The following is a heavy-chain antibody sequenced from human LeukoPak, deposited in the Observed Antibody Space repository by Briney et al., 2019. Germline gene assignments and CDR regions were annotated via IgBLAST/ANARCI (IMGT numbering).Heavy chain of an antibody. Sequence: SETLSLTCTVSGGSISSHFWTWIRQPLGKGLEWIGYIHYSGNTNYNPSLKSRVSISVDTSKNEFSLKLSSVTAADTAVYYCARHTIDRSLGGVPDYFDSWGQGISVTVSS. CDR2: IHYSGNT. J-gene: IGHJ4*02. CDR1: GGSISSHF. CDR3: ARHTIDRSLGGVPDYFDS. D-gene: IGHD3-16*01. V-gene: IGHV4-59*11.